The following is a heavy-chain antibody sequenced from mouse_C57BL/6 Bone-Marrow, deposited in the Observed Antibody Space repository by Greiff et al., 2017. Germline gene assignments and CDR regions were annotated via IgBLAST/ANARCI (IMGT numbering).Heavy chain of an antibody. CDR1: GFNIKDAY. CDR3: TDGVDGYAWFAF. D-gene: IGHD2-3*01. Sequence: EVQLQQSVAELVRPGASVKLSCTASGFNIKDAYMHWVKQRPEQGLEWIGWIDPENGDTEYASKFQGKATITADTSSNTAYLQLSSLTSEDTAVYDCTDGVDGYAWFAFGGWGTRVTVSA. CDR2: IDPENGDT. J-gene: IGHJ3*01. V-gene: IGHV14-4*01.